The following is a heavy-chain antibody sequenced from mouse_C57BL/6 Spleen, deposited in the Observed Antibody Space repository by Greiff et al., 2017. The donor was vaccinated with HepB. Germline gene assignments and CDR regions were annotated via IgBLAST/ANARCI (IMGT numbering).Heavy chain of an antibody. CDR1: GFTFSDYY. D-gene: IGHD1-1*01. CDR3: ARGSNYYGSSYDYFDY. J-gene: IGHJ2*01. Sequence: EVKVVESEGGLVQPGSSMKLSCTASGFTFSDYYMAWVRQVPEKGLEWVANINYDGSSTYYLDSLKSRFIISGDNAKNILYLQMSSLKSEDTATYYCARGSNYYGSSYDYFDYWGQGTTLTVSS. CDR2: INYDGSST. V-gene: IGHV5-16*01.